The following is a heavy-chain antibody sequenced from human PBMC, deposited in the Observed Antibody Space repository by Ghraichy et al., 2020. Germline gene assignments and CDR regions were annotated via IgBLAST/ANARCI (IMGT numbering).Heavy chain of an antibody. CDR2: ISWNGGSI. Sequence: LSLTCAASGFTFDDYAMHWVRQAPGKGLEWVSGISWNGGSIGYADSVKGRFTISRDNAKNFLYLQMNSLRAEDTALYYCAKGPGYYYYYGMDVWGQGTTVTVSS. CDR1: GFTFDDYA. V-gene: IGHV3-9*01. CDR3: AKGPGYYYYYGMDV. J-gene: IGHJ6*02.